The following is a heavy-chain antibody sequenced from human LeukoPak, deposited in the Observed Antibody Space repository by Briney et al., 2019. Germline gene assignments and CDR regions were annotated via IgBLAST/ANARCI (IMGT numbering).Heavy chain of an antibody. CDR3: AMTYSSFDY. Sequence: GGSLRLSCAVSGFTFSSYWMHWVRQAPGKGLVWVSRINNDGSTTAYADSVKRRFTISRDNTKNTLYLQMNSLRAEDTAVYYCAMTYSSFDYWLQATRVTVSS. V-gene: IGHV3-74*01. CDR1: GFTFSSYW. J-gene: IGHJ4*02. CDR2: INNDGSTT. D-gene: IGHD6-19*01.